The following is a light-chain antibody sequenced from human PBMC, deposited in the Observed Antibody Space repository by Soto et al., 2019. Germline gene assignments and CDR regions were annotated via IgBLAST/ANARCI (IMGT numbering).Light chain of an antibody. CDR2: VDTDGSH. CDR1: SGHINYA. Sequence: QLVLTQSPSASASLGASVKLTCTLSSGHINYAVAWHQQQPEKGPRYLMKVDTDGSHNKGGGIPDRFSGSSSGAERYLTISSLQSEDEADYYCQTWGDGMVVFGGGTKLTV. CDR3: QTWGDGMVV. V-gene: IGLV4-69*01. J-gene: IGLJ2*01.